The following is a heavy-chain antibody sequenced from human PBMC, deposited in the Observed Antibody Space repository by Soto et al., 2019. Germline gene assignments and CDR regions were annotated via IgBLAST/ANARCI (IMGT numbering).Heavy chain of an antibody. J-gene: IGHJ4*02. Sequence: QVQLVQSGAEVKKPGASVKVSCKASGNTFTSYYMHWVRQAPGQGLEWMGMINPSGGSTSSAQKFQGRVTMTRDTSTNTVYMELSSLRSEDTAVYYCAREDRYGDCPGYWVQGTLVTVSS. CDR1: GNTFTSYY. CDR3: AREDRYGDCPGY. V-gene: IGHV1-46*03. CDR2: INPSGGST. D-gene: IGHD4-17*01.